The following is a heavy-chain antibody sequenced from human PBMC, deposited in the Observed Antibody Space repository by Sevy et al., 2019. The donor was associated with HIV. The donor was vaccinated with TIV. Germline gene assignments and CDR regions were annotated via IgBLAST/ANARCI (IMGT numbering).Heavy chain of an antibody. D-gene: IGHD2-21*02. V-gene: IGHV3-48*01. CDR2: ISTSSSTI. J-gene: IGHJ4*02. CDR3: ARAGLTARGYYFDY. Sequence: GGSLRLSCAASGFTFSDYSMHWVRQAPGKGLEWVSYISTSSSTIYYADSVKGRFTISRDNAKNSLYLQMNSLRAEDTAVYYCARAGLTARGYYFDYWGQGTLVTVSS. CDR1: GFTFSDYS.